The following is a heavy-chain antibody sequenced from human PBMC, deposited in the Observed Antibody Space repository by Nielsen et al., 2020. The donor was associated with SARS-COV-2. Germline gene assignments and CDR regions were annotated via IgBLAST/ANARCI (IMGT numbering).Heavy chain of an antibody. J-gene: IGHJ4*02. CDR1: GFTFSDYY. Sequence: GESLKISCAASGFTFSDYYMSWIRQAPGKGLEWVSYISSSSSYTNYADSVKGRFTISRDNAKNSLYLQMNSLRAEDTAVYYCARDTYCSGGSCYYHIDYWGQGTLVTVSS. D-gene: IGHD2-15*01. CDR3: ARDTYCSGGSCYYHIDY. CDR2: ISSSSSYT. V-gene: IGHV3-11*05.